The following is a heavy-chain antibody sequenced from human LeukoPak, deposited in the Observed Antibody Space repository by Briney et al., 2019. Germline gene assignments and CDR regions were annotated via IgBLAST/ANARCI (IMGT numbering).Heavy chain of an antibody. CDR3: ARDTAMVTYWFDP. V-gene: IGHV1-2*02. CDR1: GYTFTGYY. CDR2: INPNSGGT. J-gene: IGHJ5*02. Sequence: ASVKVSCKASGYTFTGYYMHWVRQAPGQGLEWMGWINPNSGGTNYAQKFQGGVTMTRDTSISTAYMELSRLRSDDTAVYYCARDTAMVTYWFDPWGQGTLVTVSS. D-gene: IGHD5-18*01.